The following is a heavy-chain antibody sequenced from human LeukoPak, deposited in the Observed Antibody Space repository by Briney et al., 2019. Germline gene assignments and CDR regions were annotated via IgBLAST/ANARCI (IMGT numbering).Heavy chain of an antibody. Sequence: PSETLSLTCAVYGGSFSGYYWSWIRQPPGKGLEWIGEINHSGSTNYNPSLKSRVTISVDTSKNQFSLKLSSVTAADTAVYYCARVTRRYYYGSGSYPYFDYWGQGTLVTVSS. D-gene: IGHD3-10*01. CDR3: ARVTRRYYYGSGSYPYFDY. CDR1: GGSFSGYY. V-gene: IGHV4-34*01. J-gene: IGHJ4*02. CDR2: INHSGST.